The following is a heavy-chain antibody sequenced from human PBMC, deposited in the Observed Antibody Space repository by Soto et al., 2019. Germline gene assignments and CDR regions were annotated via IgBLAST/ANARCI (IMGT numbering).Heavy chain of an antibody. CDR2: IESGGTA. V-gene: IGHV3-53*01. D-gene: IGHD2-21*02. J-gene: IGHJ6*02. Sequence: GSLRLSCNASGFTVSSSYMSWVRQAPGMGLEWVAVIESGGTAHYADSVKGRFTISRDNPNNIIYLQLHTLRAEDTAVYYCAKDLGPLKLLNYVFYGLDVWGQGTTVTVSS. CDR3: AKDLGPLKLLNYVFYGLDV. CDR1: GFTVSSSY.